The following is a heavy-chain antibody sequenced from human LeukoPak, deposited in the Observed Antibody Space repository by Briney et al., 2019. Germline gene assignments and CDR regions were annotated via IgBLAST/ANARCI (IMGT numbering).Heavy chain of an antibody. D-gene: IGHD3-9*01. V-gene: IGHV4-39*01. CDR1: GGSISSSSYY. Sequence: SETLSLTCTVSGGSISSSSYYWGWIRQPPGKGLEWIGSIYYSGSTYYNPSLKSRVTISVDTSKNQFSLKLSSVTAADTAVYYCARGLGEDYDILTGFYFDYWGQGTLVTVSS. CDR2: IYYSGST. J-gene: IGHJ4*02. CDR3: ARGLGEDYDILTGFYFDY.